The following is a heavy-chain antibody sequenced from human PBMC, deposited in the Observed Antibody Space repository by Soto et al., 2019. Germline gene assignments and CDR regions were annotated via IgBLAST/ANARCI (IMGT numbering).Heavy chain of an antibody. CDR1: GYSFTSYL. Sequence: PEESLKISCKGSGYSFTSYLIGWVRQMPGKGLEWMGIIYPGGSDTRYSPSFQGQVTISADKSISTAYLQWSSLKASDTAMYYCARLKRDGHNYSPLYYWGQGTLVTVSS. CDR2: IYPGGSDT. CDR3: ARLKRDGHNYSPLYY. V-gene: IGHV5-51*01. D-gene: IGHD5-12*01. J-gene: IGHJ4*02.